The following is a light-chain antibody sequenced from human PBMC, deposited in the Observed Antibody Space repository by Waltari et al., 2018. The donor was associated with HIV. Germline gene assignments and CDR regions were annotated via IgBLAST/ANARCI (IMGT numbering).Light chain of an antibody. Sequence: DIQMTQSPSSVSASVGDRVPITCRASPFIAEWLSWYQQKPGKAPKLLIVAASSLESGVPSRFSGSGSGTDFTLAISSLQPEDVATYYCQQAYSFPRTFGLGTKVEIK. CDR1: PFIAEW. V-gene: IGKV1-12*01. CDR2: AAS. CDR3: QQAYSFPRT. J-gene: IGKJ1*01.